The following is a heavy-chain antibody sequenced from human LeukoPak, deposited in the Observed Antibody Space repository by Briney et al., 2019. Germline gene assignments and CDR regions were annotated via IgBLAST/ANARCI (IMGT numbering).Heavy chain of an antibody. V-gene: IGHV4-59*01. J-gene: IGHJ4*02. CDR3: ARTEDHSSGWYGFDY. CDR2: IYYSGST. CDR1: GGSISSYY. Sequence: SETLSLTCTVSGGSISSYYWSWIRQPPGKGLEWIGYIYYSGSTNYNPSLKSRVTISVDTSKNQFSLKLSSVTAADTAVYYCARTEDHSSGWYGFDYWGQGTLVTVSS. D-gene: IGHD6-19*01.